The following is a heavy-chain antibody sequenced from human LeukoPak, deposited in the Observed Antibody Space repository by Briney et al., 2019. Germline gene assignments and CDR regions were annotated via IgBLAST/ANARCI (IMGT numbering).Heavy chain of an antibody. CDR3: ARDPYCSSTSCSSYYYYGMDV. V-gene: IGHV3-30-3*01. CDR1: GFTFSSYA. CDR2: ISYDGSNK. J-gene: IGHJ6*02. D-gene: IGHD2-2*01. Sequence: GRSLRLSCAASGFTFSSYAMHWVRQAPGKRLEWVAVISYDGSNKYYADSVKGRFTISRDNSKNTLYLQMNSMRAEDTAVYYCARDPYCSSTSCSSYYYYGMDVWGQGTTVTVSS.